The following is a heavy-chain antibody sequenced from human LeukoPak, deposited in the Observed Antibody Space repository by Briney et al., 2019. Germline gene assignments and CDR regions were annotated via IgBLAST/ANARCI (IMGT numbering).Heavy chain of an antibody. D-gene: IGHD6-13*01. V-gene: IGHV3-48*01. J-gene: IGHJ4*02. CDR3: ARVGGRVAADD. Sequence: GGSLRLSCAASGFTFSSYSMNWVRQAPGKGLEWVSYISSSSSTIYYADSVKGRFTISRDNARNSLYLQMSSLRAEDTAVYYCARVGGRVAADDWGQGTLVTVSS. CDR1: GFTFSSYS. CDR2: ISSSSSTI.